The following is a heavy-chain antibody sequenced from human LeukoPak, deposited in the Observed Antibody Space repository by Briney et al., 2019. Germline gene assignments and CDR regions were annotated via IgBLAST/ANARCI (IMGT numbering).Heavy chain of an antibody. Sequence: SETLSLTCTVSGGSISSYYWSWIRQSPGKGLEWIGYIYYIGSTNYNPSLKSRVTISVDTSENQFSLKLNDVTAADTAVYYCARGTVGALGYQFDFWGQGTLVTVSS. J-gene: IGHJ4*02. V-gene: IGHV4-59*01. CDR2: IYYIGST. D-gene: IGHD1-26*01. CDR3: ARGTVGALGYQFDF. CDR1: GGSISSYY.